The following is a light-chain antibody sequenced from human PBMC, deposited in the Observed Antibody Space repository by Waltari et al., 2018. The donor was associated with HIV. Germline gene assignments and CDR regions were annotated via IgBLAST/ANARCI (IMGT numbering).Light chain of an antibody. Sequence: EIVLTQSPATLYLSPGERATLSCRASQSVSSYLAWYQQKPGQAPRLLIYDASNRATGIPARFSGSGSGTDFTLTITSLWPEDFAVYYCQQRSNWPPYTFGQGTKLEIK. CDR3: QQRSNWPPYT. J-gene: IGKJ2*01. CDR2: DAS. CDR1: QSVSSY. V-gene: IGKV3-11*01.